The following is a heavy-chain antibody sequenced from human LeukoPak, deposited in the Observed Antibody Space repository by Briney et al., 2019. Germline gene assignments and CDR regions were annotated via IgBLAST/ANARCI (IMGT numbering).Heavy chain of an antibody. Sequence: GTLRLSCAASGFTFSSYGMSWVRQAPGKGLEWVSAISGSGGSTYYADSVKGRFTISRDNSKNTLYLQMNSLRAEDTAVYYCAKSAHYYYYYMDVWGKGTTVTISS. CDR2: ISGSGGST. CDR3: AKSAHYYYYYMDV. CDR1: GFTFSSYG. V-gene: IGHV3-23*01. J-gene: IGHJ6*03.